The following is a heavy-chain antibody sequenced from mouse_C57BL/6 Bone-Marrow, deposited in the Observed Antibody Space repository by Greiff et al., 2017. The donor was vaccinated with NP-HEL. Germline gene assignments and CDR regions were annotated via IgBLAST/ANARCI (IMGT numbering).Heavy chain of an antibody. J-gene: IGHJ4*01. CDR1: GYTFTSYW. D-gene: IGHD1-1*01. V-gene: IGHV1-74*01. Sequence: VQLQQPGAELVKPGASVKVSCKASGYTFTSYWMHWVKQRPGQGLEWIGRIHPSDSDTNYNQKFKGKATLTVDKSSSTAYMQLSSLTSEDSAVYYCAIGHYYYGSSYGYYAMDYWGQGTSVTVSS. CDR2: IHPSDSDT. CDR3: AIGHYYYGSSYGYYAMDY.